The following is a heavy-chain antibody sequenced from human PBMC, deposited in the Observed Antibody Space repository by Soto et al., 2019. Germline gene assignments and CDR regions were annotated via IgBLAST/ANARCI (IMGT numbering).Heavy chain of an antibody. CDR3: TTDQFYGDQFDY. CDR2: IKSKTDGGTT. CDR1: GFTFINAW. Sequence: EVQLVESGGGLVKPGGSLRLSCAASGFTFINAWMNWVRQAPGKGLEWVGRIKSKTDGGTTDYAAPVKGRFTISRDHSKNTLYLQKNSLKTEDTAVYYCTTDQFYGDQFDYWGQGTLVAVSS. V-gene: IGHV3-15*07. D-gene: IGHD4-17*01. J-gene: IGHJ4*02.